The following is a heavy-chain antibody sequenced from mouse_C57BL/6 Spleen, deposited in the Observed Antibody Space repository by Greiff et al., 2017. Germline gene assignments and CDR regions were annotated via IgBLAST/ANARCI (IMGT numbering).Heavy chain of an antibody. J-gene: IGHJ3*01. Sequence: VQLQQPGAELVMPGASVKLSCKASGYTFTSYWMHWVKQRPGQGLEWIGEIDPSDSYTNYNQKFKGQSTLTVDKSSSTAYIQLSSLTAEDSAVYFCARKCELLRTYCAYWGQGTMVTVAA. CDR3: ARKCELLRTYCAY. V-gene: IGHV1-69*01. CDR2: IDPSDSYT. CDR1: GYTFTSYW. D-gene: IGHD1-1*01.